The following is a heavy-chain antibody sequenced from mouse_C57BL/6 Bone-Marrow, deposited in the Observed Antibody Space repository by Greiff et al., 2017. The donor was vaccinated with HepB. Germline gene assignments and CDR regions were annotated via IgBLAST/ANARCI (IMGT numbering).Heavy chain of an antibody. J-gene: IGHJ2*01. CDR3: TTTEFSFITTVVADFDY. CDR2: ILPGSGST. Sequence: VQLQQSGAELMKPGASVKLSCKATGYTFTGYWIEWVKQRPGHGLEWIGEILPGSGSTNYNEKFKGKATFTADTSSNTAYLQLSSLTSEDTAVYYCTTTEFSFITTVVADFDYWGQGTTLTVSS. V-gene: IGHV1-9*01. D-gene: IGHD1-1*01. CDR1: GYTFTGYW.